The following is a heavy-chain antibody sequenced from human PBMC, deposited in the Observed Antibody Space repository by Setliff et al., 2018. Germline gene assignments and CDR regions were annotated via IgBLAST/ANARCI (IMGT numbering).Heavy chain of an antibody. J-gene: IGHJ5*02. V-gene: IGHV4-34*01. CDR1: GGSFSAYY. CDR2: INHSGST. D-gene: IGHD6-19*01. CDR3: ARFIIGGWQNWFDP. Sequence: LSLTCAVYGGSFSAYYWSWIRQPPGKGLEWIGEINHSGSTIYNPSLKSRVTISVDTSKNQFSLMLNSVPAADTAVYYCARFIIGGWQNWFDPWGHGTLVTVSS.